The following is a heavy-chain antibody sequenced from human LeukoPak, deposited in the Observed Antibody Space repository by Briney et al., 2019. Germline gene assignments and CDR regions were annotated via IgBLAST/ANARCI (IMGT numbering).Heavy chain of an antibody. D-gene: IGHD3-3*01. Sequence: SETLSLTCTVSGGSIGSSSYYWGWIRQPPGKGLEWIGSVYYSGSTFYNPSLKSRVTISLDTSKNQFSLRLSSVTAADTAVYFCARFGRLSGYYDAFDIWGPGTVVTVSS. V-gene: IGHV4-39*07. CDR3: ARFGRLSGYYDAFDI. CDR1: GGSIGSSSYY. J-gene: IGHJ3*02. CDR2: VYYSGST.